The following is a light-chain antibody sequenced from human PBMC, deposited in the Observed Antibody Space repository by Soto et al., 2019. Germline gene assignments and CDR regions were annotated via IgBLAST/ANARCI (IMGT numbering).Light chain of an antibody. J-gene: IGKJ3*01. V-gene: IGKV1-9*01. CDR2: AAS. CDR1: QGISSY. CDR3: QQLKSYPLT. Sequence: DIQLTQSPSFLSASVGDRVTITCRARQGISSYLAWYQQKPGKAPKLLIYAASTLQTGVPSRFSGSGSGTEVTLTLSSLQPEYFATYYFQQLKSYPLTFGPGTKVDIK.